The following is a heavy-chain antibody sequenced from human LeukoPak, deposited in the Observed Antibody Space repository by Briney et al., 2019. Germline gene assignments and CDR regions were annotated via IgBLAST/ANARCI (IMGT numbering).Heavy chain of an antibody. CDR2: MNPNSGNT. CDR1: GYTFTSYD. D-gene: IGHD5-24*01. Sequence: ASVKVSCKASGYTFTSYDINWVRQATGQGLEWMGWMNPNSGNTGYAQKFKGRVTMTRNTSISTAYMELSSLRSEDAAVYYCARGQSGWLQLQVYYYMDVWGKGTTVTVSS. CDR3: ARGQSGWLQLQVYYYMDV. J-gene: IGHJ6*03. V-gene: IGHV1-8*01.